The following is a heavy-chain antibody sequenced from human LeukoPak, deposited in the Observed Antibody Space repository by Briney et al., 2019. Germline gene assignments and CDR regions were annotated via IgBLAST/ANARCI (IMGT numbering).Heavy chain of an antibody. CDR1: GASISSYY. V-gene: IGHV4-4*08. CDR2: IDNTEST. Sequence: IPSETLSLTCTVSGASISSYYWSWIRQPPGKGLEWIGYIDNTESTNYNPSLKSRITISVDKSKNQFSLKLSSVTAADTAVYYCARDQTYSGSGIYTYFDYWGQGILVTVSS. D-gene: IGHD3-10*01. J-gene: IGHJ4*02. CDR3: ARDQTYSGSGIYTYFDY.